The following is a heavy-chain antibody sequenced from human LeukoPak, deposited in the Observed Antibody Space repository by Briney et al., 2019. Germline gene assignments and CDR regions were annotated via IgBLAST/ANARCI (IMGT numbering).Heavy chain of an antibody. J-gene: IGHJ6*03. V-gene: IGHV4-39*07. CDR1: GGSISSSSYY. CDR2: IYYSGST. D-gene: IGHD2-15*01. Sequence: SETLSLTCTVSGGSISSSSYYWGWLRQPPGKGLEWIGSIYYSGSTYYNPSLKSRVTISVDTSKNQFSLKLSSVTAADTAVYYCARAPVVAATPVWLYYMDVWGKGTMVTISS. CDR3: ARAPVVAATPVWLYYMDV.